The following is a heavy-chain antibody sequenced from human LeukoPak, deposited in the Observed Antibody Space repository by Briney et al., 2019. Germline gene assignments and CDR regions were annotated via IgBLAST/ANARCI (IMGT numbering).Heavy chain of an antibody. CDR1: GFTFSSYG. J-gene: IGHJ4*02. Sequence: PGGSLRLSCAASGFTFSSYGMHWVRQAPGKGLEWVAVISYDGTNKYYADSVKGRFTISRDNSKNTLYLQMNSLRAEDTAVYYCATDLEYCSGGSCQITYYFDYWGQGTLVTVSS. CDR3: ATDLEYCSGGSCQITYYFDY. D-gene: IGHD2-15*01. V-gene: IGHV3-30*03. CDR2: ISYDGTNK.